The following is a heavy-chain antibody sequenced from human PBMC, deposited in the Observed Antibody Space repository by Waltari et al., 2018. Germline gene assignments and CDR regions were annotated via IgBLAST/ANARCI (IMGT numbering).Heavy chain of an antibody. Sequence: QVQLVQSGAEVKKPGASVKVSCKASGYTFTSYDINWVRQATGQGLEWMGWMNPNSGNTGYANKVQGRVTMTKNTSISTAYMELSSLRSEDTAVYYCAREGDGYSGYDLYYYYGMDVWGQGTTVTVSS. CDR2: MNPNSGNT. V-gene: IGHV1-8*01. D-gene: IGHD5-12*01. J-gene: IGHJ6*02. CDR1: GYTFTSYD. CDR3: AREGDGYSGYDLYYYYGMDV.